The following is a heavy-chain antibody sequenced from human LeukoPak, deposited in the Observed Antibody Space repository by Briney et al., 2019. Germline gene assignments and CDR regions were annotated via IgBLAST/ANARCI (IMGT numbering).Heavy chain of an antibody. CDR3: AKDPPRRYDSSGYYPPDFDY. J-gene: IGHJ4*02. CDR2: IRYDGSNK. Sequence: AGGSLRLSCAASGFTFSSYWMSWVRQAPGKGLEWVAFIRYDGSNKYYADSVKGRFTISRDNSKNTLYLQMNSLRAEDTAVYYCAKDPPRRYDSSGYYPPDFDYWGQGTLVTVSS. V-gene: IGHV3-30*02. CDR1: GFTFSSYW. D-gene: IGHD3-22*01.